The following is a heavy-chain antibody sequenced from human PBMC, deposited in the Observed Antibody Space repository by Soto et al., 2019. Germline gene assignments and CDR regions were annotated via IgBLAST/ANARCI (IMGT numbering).Heavy chain of an antibody. Sequence: SVKVSCKASGFTFTSSAVQWVRQARGQRLEWIGWIVVGSGNTNYAQKFQERVTITRDMSTSTAYMELSSLRSEDTAVYYCAADKLGYCSSTSCYGYYYGVDVWGQGTTVTVSS. CDR3: AADKLGYCSSTSCYGYYYGVDV. J-gene: IGHJ6*02. D-gene: IGHD2-2*01. CDR1: GFTFTSSA. V-gene: IGHV1-58*01. CDR2: IVVGSGNT.